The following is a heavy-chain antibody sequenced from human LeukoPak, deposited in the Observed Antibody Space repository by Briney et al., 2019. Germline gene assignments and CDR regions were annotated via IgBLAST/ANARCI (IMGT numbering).Heavy chain of an antibody. CDR3: ARDRTIGELVDY. CDR2: ISSSSSYI. Sequence: PGGSLRLSCSVSAFTFNTFDNFAMNWVRQAPGKGLEWVSSISSSSSYIYYADSVKGRFTISRDNAKNSLYLQMNSLRAEDTAVYYCARDRTIGELVDYWGQGTLVTVSS. V-gene: IGHV3-21*01. D-gene: IGHD3-10*01. J-gene: IGHJ4*02. CDR1: AFTFNTFD.